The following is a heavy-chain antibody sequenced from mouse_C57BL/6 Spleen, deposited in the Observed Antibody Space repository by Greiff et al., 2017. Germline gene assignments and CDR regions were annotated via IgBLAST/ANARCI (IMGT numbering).Heavy chain of an antibody. CDR2: INPSSGYT. D-gene: IGHD1-1*01. Sequence: QVQLQQSGAELAKPGASVKLSCKASGYTFTSYWMHWVKQRPGQGLEWIGYINPSSGYTKYNQKFKDKATLTVDTSSSTAYMQLSSLTSEDSAVYYCARREAYYGSSNWYFDVWGTGTTVTVSS. V-gene: IGHV1-7*01. CDR1: GYTFTSYW. J-gene: IGHJ1*03. CDR3: ARREAYYGSSNWYFDV.